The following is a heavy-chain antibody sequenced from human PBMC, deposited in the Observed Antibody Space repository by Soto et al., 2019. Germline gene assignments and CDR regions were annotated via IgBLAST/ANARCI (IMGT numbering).Heavy chain of an antibody. Sequence: QVQLQESGPGLVKPSQTLSLTCTVSGGSISSGDYYWSWIRQPPGKGLEWIGYIYSSGSAYYNPSLKSRVTISVDTSKSQFSLRLSSVTAADTAVYYCARAAVPNDLDSDGYYYAFDLWGQGTLVTVSS. V-gene: IGHV4-30-4*01. CDR1: GGSISSGDYY. CDR2: IYSSGSA. J-gene: IGHJ5*02. D-gene: IGHD3-22*01. CDR3: ARAAVPNDLDSDGYYYAFDL.